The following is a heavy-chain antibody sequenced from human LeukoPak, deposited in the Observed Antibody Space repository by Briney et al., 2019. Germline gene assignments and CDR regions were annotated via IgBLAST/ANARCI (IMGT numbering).Heavy chain of an antibody. D-gene: IGHD3-22*01. Sequence: GGSLRLSCAASGFTFSSYWMSWVRQAPGKGLEWVGRIKSKTDGGTTDYAAPVKGRFTISRDDSKNTLYLQMNSLKTEDTAVYYCTSSMIVVVDDAFDIWGQGTMVTVSS. CDR2: IKSKTDGGTT. J-gene: IGHJ3*02. V-gene: IGHV3-15*01. CDR3: TSSMIVVVDDAFDI. CDR1: GFTFSSYW.